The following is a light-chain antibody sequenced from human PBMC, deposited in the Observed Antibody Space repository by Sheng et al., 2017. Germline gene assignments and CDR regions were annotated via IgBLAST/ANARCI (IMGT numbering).Light chain of an antibody. CDR1: SSDVGGYNY. CDR2: DVS. Sequence: QSALTQPASVSGSPGQSITISCTGTSSDVGGYNYVSWYQQHPGKGPKVIIYDVSHRPSGVSNRFSGSKSGNTASLTISGLQAEDEADYYCCSYADSSTYVFGTGTKVTVL. J-gene: IGLJ1*01. CDR3: CSYADSSTYV. V-gene: IGLV2-14*03.